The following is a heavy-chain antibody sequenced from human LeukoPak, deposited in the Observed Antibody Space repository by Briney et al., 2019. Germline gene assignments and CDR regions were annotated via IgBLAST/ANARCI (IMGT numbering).Heavy chain of an antibody. J-gene: IGHJ1*01. CDR3: AKEDDYGDYAVYFQH. D-gene: IGHD4/OR15-4a*01. CDR2: ISWNSDYI. Sequence: GGSLRLSCAASGFTFDDYAMHWVRQAPGKGLEWVSGISWNSDYIDYADSVKGRFTISRDNANNSLYLQMNSLRAEDTAFYYCAKEDDYGDYAVYFQHWGQGHLLTVSS. CDR1: GFTFDDYA. V-gene: IGHV3-9*01.